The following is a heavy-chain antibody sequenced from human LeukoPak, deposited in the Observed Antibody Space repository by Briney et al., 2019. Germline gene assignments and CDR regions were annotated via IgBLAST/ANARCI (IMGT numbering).Heavy chain of an antibody. CDR3: ARAGVWDYSDTSGYHNGAFDI. J-gene: IGHJ3*02. Sequence: ASVKVSCKASGYTFTSYGISWVRQAPGQGLEWMGRINPNSGGTNYAQKFQGRVTMTRDTSINTAYMELSRLRSDDTAVYFCARAGVWDYSDTSGYHNGAFDIWGQGTMVTVSS. V-gene: IGHV1-2*02. CDR1: GYTFTSYG. D-gene: IGHD3-22*01. CDR2: INPNSGGT.